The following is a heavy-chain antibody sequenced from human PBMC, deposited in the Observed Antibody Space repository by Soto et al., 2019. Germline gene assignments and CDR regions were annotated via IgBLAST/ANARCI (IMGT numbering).Heavy chain of an antibody. D-gene: IGHD3-9*01. CDR3: ARGDYDILTGINHNWFDP. V-gene: IGHV4-30-2*01. CDR1: GGSISSGGYS. Sequence: PSEPLSLTCAVSGGSISSGGYSWSWIRQPPGKGLEWIGYIYHSGSTYYNPSLKSRVTISVDRSKNQFSLKLSSVTAADTAVYYCARGDYDILTGINHNWFDPWGQGTLVTVSS. J-gene: IGHJ5*02. CDR2: IYHSGST.